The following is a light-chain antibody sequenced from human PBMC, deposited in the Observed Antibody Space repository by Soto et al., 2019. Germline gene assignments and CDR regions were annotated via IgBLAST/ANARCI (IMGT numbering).Light chain of an antibody. V-gene: IGLV1-40*01. CDR1: SSNLGAGYD. J-gene: IGLJ3*02. CDR3: QAYDYSLTASV. CDR2: GNR. Sequence: QAVVTQPPSVSGAPGQRVTISCTGNSSNLGAGYDVHWYQQLPGAAPKLVIFGNRNRPSGVPERFSGSKSGTSASLAITGLQAEDEADYSCQAYDYSLTASVSGGGTKLTVL.